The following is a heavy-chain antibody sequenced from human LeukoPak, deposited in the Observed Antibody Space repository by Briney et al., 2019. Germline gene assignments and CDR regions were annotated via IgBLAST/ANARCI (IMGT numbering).Heavy chain of an antibody. Sequence: SETLSLTCTVSGGSVSRGSYFWSWIRQPAGKGLEWIGRIYTSGSTSYNPSLKSRATISLDTSKNQFSLKVSSVTAADTAVYYCARATWPLTAVFDYWGQGILLTVSS. J-gene: IGHJ4*02. CDR3: ARATWPLTAVFDY. V-gene: IGHV4-61*02. CDR2: IYTSGST. CDR1: GGSVSRGSYF. D-gene: IGHD5-24*01.